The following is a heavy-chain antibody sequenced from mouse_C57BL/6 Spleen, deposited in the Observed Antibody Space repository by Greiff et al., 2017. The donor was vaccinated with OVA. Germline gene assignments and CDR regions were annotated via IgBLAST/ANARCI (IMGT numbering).Heavy chain of an antibody. J-gene: IGHJ2*01. CDR2: INPNNGGT. Sequence: EVQLQQSGPELVKPGASVKMSCKASGYTFTDYNMHWVKQSHGKSLEWIGYINPNNGGTSYNQKFKGKATLTVNKSSSTAYMELRSLTSEDSAVYYCARGYYGSGLYYFDYWGQGTTLTVSS. CDR1: GYTFTDYN. D-gene: IGHD1-1*01. CDR3: ARGYYGSGLYYFDY. V-gene: IGHV1-22*01.